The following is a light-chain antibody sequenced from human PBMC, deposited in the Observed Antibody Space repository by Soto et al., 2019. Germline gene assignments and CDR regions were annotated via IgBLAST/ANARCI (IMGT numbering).Light chain of an antibody. Sequence: IMMTQSPLSLPVTPGEPASISCRSSQSLLHSNGFNYLDWYLQKPGQSPQLLIYLGSNRASGVPDRFRGSGSGTDFTLKISTVEAEDVGVYYCMQALQTPTFGQGTKVEIK. CDR2: LGS. CDR3: MQALQTPT. CDR1: QSLLHSNGFNY. J-gene: IGKJ1*01. V-gene: IGKV2-28*01.